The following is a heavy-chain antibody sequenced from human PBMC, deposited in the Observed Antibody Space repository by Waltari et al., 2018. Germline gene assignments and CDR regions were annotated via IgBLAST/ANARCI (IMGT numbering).Heavy chain of an antibody. CDR1: GYTFTGYY. J-gene: IGHJ6*03. V-gene: IGHV1-2*02. CDR3: ATLSSSSGWRYYYYYMDV. D-gene: IGHD6-6*01. Sequence: QVQLVQSGAEVKQPGASVKVSCQASGYTFTGYYMHWVRPAPGQQLEWMGWINPNSGGTNYAQKFQGRVTMTRDTSISTAYMELSRLRSDDTAVYYCATLSSSSGWRYYYYYMDVWGKGTTVTVSS. CDR2: INPNSGGT.